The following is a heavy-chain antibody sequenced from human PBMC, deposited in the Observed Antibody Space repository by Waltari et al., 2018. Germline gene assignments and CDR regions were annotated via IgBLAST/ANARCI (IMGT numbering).Heavy chain of an antibody. V-gene: IGHV1-69*01. J-gene: IGHJ3*02. CDR3: AKSSGYYYDFGNAFDI. CDR2: ISPCFGTA. CDR1: GGTFSSYA. D-gene: IGHD3-22*01. Sequence: QVQLVQSGAEVKKPGSSVKVSCKASGGTFSSYAISWVRQAPGQGLEWMGGISPCFGTANYAQKFQGRVTITADESTSTAYMELSSLRSEDTAVYYCAKSSGYYYDFGNAFDIWGQGTMVTVSS.